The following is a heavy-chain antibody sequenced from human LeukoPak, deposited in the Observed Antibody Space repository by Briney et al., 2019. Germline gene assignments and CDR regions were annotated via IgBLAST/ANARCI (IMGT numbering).Heavy chain of an antibody. Sequence: GGSLRLSCAASGFTFSNFNMNWVRQAPGKGLAWVANIIEGGDVKYYVDSVKGRFTISRDDTKNSVYLHMTSLRADDTAVYYCARVGKNGWDFDHWGQGTLVTVSS. V-gene: IGHV3-7*01. J-gene: IGHJ4*02. CDR2: IIEGGDVK. D-gene: IGHD6-19*01. CDR3: ARVGKNGWDFDH. CDR1: GFTFSNFN.